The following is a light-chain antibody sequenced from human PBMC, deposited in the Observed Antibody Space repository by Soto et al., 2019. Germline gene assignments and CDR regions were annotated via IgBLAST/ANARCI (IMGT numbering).Light chain of an antibody. Sequence: QSVLTQPPSASGTPGQRVTISCSGSGSNIGSNYVYWYQQLPGTAPKLLIYSNNQRPSGVPDRFSGSKSGTSASLAISGLRSVDEADYYCAAWDDRFLYVFGTGTKLTVL. J-gene: IGLJ1*01. CDR1: GSNIGSNY. CDR2: SNN. CDR3: AAWDDRFLYV. V-gene: IGLV1-47*02.